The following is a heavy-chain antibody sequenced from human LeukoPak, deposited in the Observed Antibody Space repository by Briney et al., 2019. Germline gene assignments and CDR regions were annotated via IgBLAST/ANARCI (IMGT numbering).Heavy chain of an antibody. V-gene: IGHV1-69*04. CDR1: GGTFSSYA. J-gene: IGHJ4*02. CDR2: IIPILGIA. CDR3: AAPRPKTYYFDY. Sequence: SVKVSCKASGGTFSSYAISWVRQAPGQGLEWMGRIIPILGIANYAQRFQGRVTITADKSTSTAYMELSSLRSEDTAVYYCAAPRPKTYYFDYWGQGTLVTVSS.